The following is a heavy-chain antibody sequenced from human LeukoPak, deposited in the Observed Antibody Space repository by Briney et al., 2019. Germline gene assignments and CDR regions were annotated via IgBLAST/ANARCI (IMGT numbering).Heavy chain of an antibody. CDR1: GYSISSGYY. Sequence: PSETLSLTCTVSGYSISSGYYWGWIRQPPGKGLEWIGSIYHSGSTYYNPSLKSRVTISVDTSKNQFSLKLSSVTAADTAVYYCARLNRNYYYYMDVWGKGTTVTVSS. V-gene: IGHV4-38-2*02. CDR3: ARLNRNYYYYMDV. D-gene: IGHD2-21*02. J-gene: IGHJ6*03. CDR2: IYHSGST.